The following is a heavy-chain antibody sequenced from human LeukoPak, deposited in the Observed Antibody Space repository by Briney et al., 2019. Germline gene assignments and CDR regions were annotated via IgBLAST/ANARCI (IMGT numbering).Heavy chain of an antibody. J-gene: IGHJ4*02. CDR1: GFTFSSYW. Sequence: RGSLGLSCAASGFTFSSYWMSWVRQAPGKGLEWVANIKQDGSEKYYVDSVKGRFTISRDNAKNSLYLQMNSLRAEDTAVYYCAKTSSGWYEDTDYWGQGTLVTVSS. V-gene: IGHV3-7*01. CDR3: AKTSSGWYEDTDY. CDR2: IKQDGSEK. D-gene: IGHD6-19*01.